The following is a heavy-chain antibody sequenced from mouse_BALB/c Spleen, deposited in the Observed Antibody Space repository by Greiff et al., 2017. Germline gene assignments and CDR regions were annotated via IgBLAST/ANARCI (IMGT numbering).Heavy chain of an antibody. V-gene: IGHV5-6-5*01. D-gene: IGHD2-14*01. CDR2: ISSGGST. CDR1: GFTFSSYA. J-gene: IGHJ2*01. Sequence: EVNVVESGGGLVKPGGSLKLSCAASGFTFSSYAMSWVRQTPEKRLEWVASISSGGSTYYPDSVKGRFTISRDNARNILYLQMSSLRSEDTAMYYCARSYYRYYFDYWGQGTTLTVSS. CDR3: ARSYYRYYFDY.